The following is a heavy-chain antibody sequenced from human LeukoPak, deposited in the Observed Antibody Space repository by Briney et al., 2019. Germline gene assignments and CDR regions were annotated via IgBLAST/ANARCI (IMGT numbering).Heavy chain of an antibody. D-gene: IGHD6-13*01. CDR3: VKESAADATFHFDS. V-gene: IGHV3-33*06. J-gene: IGHJ4*02. Sequence: PGGSLRLSCAASGFTFNIFGMHWVRQVRGNELGWVGVLWSDGKTAHYADSVKGRFTISRDSSENTLYLQMNSLRSEDTAVYYCVKESAADATFHFDSWGQGTLVTVSS. CDR1: GFTFNIFG. CDR2: LWSDGKTA.